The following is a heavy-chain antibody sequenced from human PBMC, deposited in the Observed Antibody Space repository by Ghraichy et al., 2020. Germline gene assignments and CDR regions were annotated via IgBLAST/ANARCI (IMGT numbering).Heavy chain of an antibody. D-gene: IGHD3-16*01. CDR2: IYYSGDT. CDR3: TRGRGQMLTPFYSDL. CDR1: GDSITIGDYY. J-gene: IGHJ5*02. V-gene: IGHV4-31*03. Sequence: SETLSLTCTVSGDSITIGDYYWNWIRQLPGKDLEYIGYIYYSGDTFYKSSLNSRVRLSVDTTKNQFSLSLRSVTAADTAVYFCTRGRGQMLTPFYSDLWGQGALVNVSS.